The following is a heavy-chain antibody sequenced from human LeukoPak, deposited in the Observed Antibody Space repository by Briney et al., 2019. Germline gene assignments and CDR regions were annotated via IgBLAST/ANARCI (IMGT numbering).Heavy chain of an antibody. D-gene: IGHD6-13*01. CDR3: ARSSSWYFGRFDP. CDR1: GDSVSSNSAA. CDR2: TYYRSKWYN. Sequence: SQTLSLTFAISGDSVSSNSAAWNWLRQSPSRGLEWLGRTYYRSKWYNDYAVSVKSRITINPDTSKNQFSLQLNSVTPEDTAVYYCARSSSWYFGRFDPWGQGTLVTVSS. J-gene: IGHJ5*02. V-gene: IGHV6-1*01.